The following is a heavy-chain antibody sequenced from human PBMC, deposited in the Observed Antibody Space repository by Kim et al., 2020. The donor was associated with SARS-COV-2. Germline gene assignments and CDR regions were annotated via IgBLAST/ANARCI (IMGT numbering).Heavy chain of an antibody. Sequence: ASVKVSCKASGYSFSSYTINWVRQAPGQGLEWMGWINTNTGNTTYAQGFTGRFVFSLDTSVSTTYLQINSLKADDTAVYYCARDSLVTYGMDVWGQGTTV. CDR1: GYSFSSYT. CDR3: ARDSLVTYGMDV. V-gene: IGHV7-4-1*02. CDR2: INTNTGNT. D-gene: IGHD2-21*02. J-gene: IGHJ6*02.